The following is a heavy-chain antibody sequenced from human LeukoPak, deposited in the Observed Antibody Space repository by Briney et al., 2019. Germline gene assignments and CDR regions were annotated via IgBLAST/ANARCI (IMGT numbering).Heavy chain of an antibody. CDR3: VRRLSYYFGVDV. V-gene: IGHV4-39*01. Sequence: SETLSLTCTVSGGSIKNDGYYWGWIRQPPGKGLGWIGRISYSGDTYYNPSLKSRVTISVDPSKNQLSLKLRTVTAAATAVYYCVRRLSYYFGVDVWGPGTTVIVSS. CDR2: ISYSGDT. J-gene: IGHJ6*02. CDR1: GGSIKNDGYY.